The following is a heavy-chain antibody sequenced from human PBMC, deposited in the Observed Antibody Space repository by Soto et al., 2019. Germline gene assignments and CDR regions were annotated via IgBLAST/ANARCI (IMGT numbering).Heavy chain of an antibody. D-gene: IGHD3-22*01. J-gene: IGHJ3*02. V-gene: IGHV3-7*05. CDR1: GFTFSSYW. Sequence: EVQLVESGGGLVQPGGSLSLSCAASGFTFSSYWMSWVRQAPGKGLEWVANIKQDGSEKYYVDSVKGRFTISRDNAKNSLYLQMNSLRAEDAAVYYCARDTMTDAFDIWFQGTMVTVSS. CDR3: ARDTMTDAFDI. CDR2: IKQDGSEK.